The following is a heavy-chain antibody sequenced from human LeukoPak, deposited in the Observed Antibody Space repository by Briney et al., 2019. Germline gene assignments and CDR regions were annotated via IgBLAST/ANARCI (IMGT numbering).Heavy chain of an antibody. CDR1: GYTFIGYY. Sequence: ASVKVSCKASGYTFIGYYIHWVRQAPGQGLEWMGWINPNSGGTNYAQKFQGRVTMTRDTSISTAYMELSRLRSDDTAVYYCARAGGIRGGNSGGYWGQGTLVTVSS. CDR2: INPNSGGT. D-gene: IGHD4-23*01. CDR3: ARAGGIRGGNSGGY. V-gene: IGHV1-2*02. J-gene: IGHJ4*02.